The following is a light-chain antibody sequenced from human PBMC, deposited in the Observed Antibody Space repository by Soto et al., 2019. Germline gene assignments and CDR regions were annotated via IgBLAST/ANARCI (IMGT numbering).Light chain of an antibody. CDR2: STN. CDR3: VLYMCMGISV. CDR1: SGSVSTSYY. Sequence: QTVVTQEPSFSVSPGGTVTPTCGLSSGSVSTSYYPSWYQQTPGQAPRTLIYSTNTRSSGVPDRFSGSILGNKAALTITGARAGDESDEYCVLYMCMGISVFGTGTKVT. V-gene: IGLV8-61*01. J-gene: IGLJ1*01.